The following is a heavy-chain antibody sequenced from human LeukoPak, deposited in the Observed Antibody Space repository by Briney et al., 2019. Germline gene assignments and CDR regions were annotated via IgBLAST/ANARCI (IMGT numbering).Heavy chain of an antibody. CDR2: MNPNSGNT. CDR1: GYTFTSYD. V-gene: IGHV1-8*03. D-gene: IGHD5-12*01. Sequence: ASVKVSCKASGYTFTSYDINWVRQATGQGLEWMGWMNPNSGNTGYAQKFQGRVTITRNTSISTAYMDLSSVRSEDTAVYYCARGGYTAAGKLDYWGQGTLVTVSS. CDR3: ARGGYTAAGKLDY. J-gene: IGHJ4*02.